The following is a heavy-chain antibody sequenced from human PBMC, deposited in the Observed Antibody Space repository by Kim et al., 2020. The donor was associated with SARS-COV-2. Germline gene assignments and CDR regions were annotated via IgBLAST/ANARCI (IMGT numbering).Heavy chain of an antibody. Sequence: KFQGRVTITADESTSTAYMELSSLRSEDTAVYYCASTPTYYDILTGYFGYWGQGTLVTVSS. V-gene: IGHV1-69*01. D-gene: IGHD3-9*01. CDR3: ASTPTYYDILTGYFGY. J-gene: IGHJ4*02.